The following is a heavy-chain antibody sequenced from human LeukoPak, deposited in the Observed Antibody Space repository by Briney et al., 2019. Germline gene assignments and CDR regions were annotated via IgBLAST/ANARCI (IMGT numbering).Heavy chain of an antibody. D-gene: IGHD5-18*01. CDR1: GGTFSSYA. V-gene: IGHV1-69*13. CDR2: IIPIFGTA. J-gene: IGHJ6*02. CDR3: ARGTDTAMANYYYGMDV. Sequence: SVKVSCKASGGTFSSYAISWVRQAPGQGLEWMGGIIPIFGTANYAQKFQGRVTITADESTSTAYMELSSLRSEDTAVYYCARGTDTAMANYYYGMDVWGQGTTVTVSS.